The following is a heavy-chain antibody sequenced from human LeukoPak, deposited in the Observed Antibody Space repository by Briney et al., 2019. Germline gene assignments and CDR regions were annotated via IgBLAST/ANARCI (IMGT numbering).Heavy chain of an antibody. D-gene: IGHD1-26*01. CDR3: AKPSGILLITNPQS. CDR2: ISGSGDYT. J-gene: IGHJ5*02. V-gene: IGHV3-23*01. Sequence: PGGSLRLSCAASGFTFSTYAMSWVRQAPGEGLEWVSGISGSGDYTYYADSVKGRFTISRDNSKNTLYLQMNSLRAEDTAVYYCAKPSGILLITNPQSWGQGTLVTVSS. CDR1: GFTFSTYA.